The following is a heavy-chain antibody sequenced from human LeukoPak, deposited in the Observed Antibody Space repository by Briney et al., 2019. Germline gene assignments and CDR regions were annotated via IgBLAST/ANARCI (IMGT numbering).Heavy chain of an antibody. Sequence: SGTLSLTCTVSGGSIGTSSYYWGWIRQPPGKGLEWIGTIYYSGGTFYNPSLKSRVTISLDTSKNQFSLKLSSVTAADTAVYYCARPHCSSTSCATRRYYYYYMDVWGKGTTVTVSS. J-gene: IGHJ6*03. CDR2: IYYSGGT. CDR3: ARPHCSSTSCATRRYYYYYMDV. D-gene: IGHD2-2*01. V-gene: IGHV4-39*07. CDR1: GGSIGTSSYY.